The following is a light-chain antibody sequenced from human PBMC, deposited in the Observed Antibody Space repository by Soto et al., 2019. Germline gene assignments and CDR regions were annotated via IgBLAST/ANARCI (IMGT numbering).Light chain of an antibody. CDR1: QGSSSY. J-gene: IGKJ3*01. CDR2: AAS. V-gene: IGKV1-9*01. Sequence: IQWTQSPSSLSASVGGRVTITCRASQGSSSYLAWYQQKPVKAPKLLIYAASTLQSGVPSRFSGSGSGTDFTLTISSLQPEDFATYYCQQLNSYPIFTFGPGTKVDIK. CDR3: QQLNSYPIFT.